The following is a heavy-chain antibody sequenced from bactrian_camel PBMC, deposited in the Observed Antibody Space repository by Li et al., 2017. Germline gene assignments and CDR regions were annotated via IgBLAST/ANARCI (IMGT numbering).Heavy chain of an antibody. CDR1: GFTLSSYA. CDR2: IDSGEGSA. CDR3: AAARWGCPTAESKYFGY. J-gene: IGHJ6*01. V-gene: IGHV3S40*01. D-gene: IGHD5*01. Sequence: DVQLVESGGGLVQPGGSLRLSCAASGFTLSSYAMNWFRQAPGKGLEWVSGIDSGEGSAYYADSVKGRFTVSRDNAKDTIYLRMNRLKPEDTGLYYCAAARWGCPTAESKYFGYWGQGTQVTVS.